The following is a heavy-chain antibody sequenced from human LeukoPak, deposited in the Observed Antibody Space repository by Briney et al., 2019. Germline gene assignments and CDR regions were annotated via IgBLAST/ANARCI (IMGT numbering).Heavy chain of an antibody. CDR1: GGSISSSSYY. J-gene: IGHJ3*02. V-gene: IGHV4-39*07. CDR3: ARRGMVATSRRRSVAYAFDI. CDR2: IYYSGST. Sequence: PSETLSLTCTVSGGSISSSSYYWGWIRQPPGKGLEWIGSIYYSGSTYYNPSLKSRVTISVDTSKNQFSLKLSSVTAADTAVYYCARRGMVATSRRRSVAYAFDIWGQGTMVTVSS. D-gene: IGHD5-12*01.